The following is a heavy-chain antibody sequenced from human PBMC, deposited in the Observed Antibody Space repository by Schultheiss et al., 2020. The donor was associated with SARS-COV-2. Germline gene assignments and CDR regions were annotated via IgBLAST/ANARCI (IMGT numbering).Heavy chain of an antibody. V-gene: IGHV1-18*01. J-gene: IGHJ5*02. CDR1: GYTFTSYG. CDR2: ISAYNGNT. CDR3: AKATYSYRAGANNYFDP. Sequence: ASVKVSCKASGYTFTSYGISWVRQAPGQGLEWMGWISAYNGNTNYAQKLQGRVTMTTDTSTSTAYMELRSLRSDDTAVYYCAKATYSYRAGANNYFDPWGQGTLVTVSS. D-gene: IGHD3-10*01.